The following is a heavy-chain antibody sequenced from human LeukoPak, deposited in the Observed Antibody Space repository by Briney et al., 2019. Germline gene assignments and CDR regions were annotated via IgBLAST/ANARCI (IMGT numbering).Heavy chain of an antibody. D-gene: IGHD6-13*01. V-gene: IGHV3-23*01. CDR3: AKEGPRDYSSSWSSFDY. J-gene: IGHJ4*02. Sequence: GGSLRLSSAASGFTFSSYAMSWARQAPGKGLEWVSAISGSGGSTYYADSVKGRFTISRNNSKNTLYLQMNSLRAEDTAVYYCAKEGPRDYSSSWSSFDYWGQGTLVTVSS. CDR2: ISGSGGST. CDR1: GFTFSSYA.